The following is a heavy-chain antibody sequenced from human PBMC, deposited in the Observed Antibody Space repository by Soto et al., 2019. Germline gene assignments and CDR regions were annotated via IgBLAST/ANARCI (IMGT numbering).Heavy chain of an antibody. D-gene: IGHD2-21*01. CDR3: AKRTEIPYYFDY. Sequence: GGSLRLSCAASGFSFSSYAMSWVRQAPGKGLEWVSGMSSSGGTTYYADSVKGRFTISRDNSQNTLYLQMNSLRAEDTAVYYCAKRTEIPYYFDYWGQGTLVTVSS. J-gene: IGHJ4*02. CDR1: GFSFSSYA. V-gene: IGHV3-23*01. CDR2: MSSSGGTT.